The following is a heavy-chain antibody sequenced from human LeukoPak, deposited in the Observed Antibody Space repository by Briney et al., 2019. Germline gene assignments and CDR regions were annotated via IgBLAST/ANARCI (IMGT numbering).Heavy chain of an antibody. V-gene: IGHV3-7*01. CDR3: ARERGGGDYDGDAFDI. CDR1: GFTFSSYA. CDR2: IKQDGSEK. J-gene: IGHJ3*02. Sequence: GGSLRLSCAASGFTFSSYAMSWVRQAPGKGLEWVANIKQDGSEKYYVDSVKGRFTISRDNAKKSLYLQMNSLRAEDTAVYYCARERGGGDYDGDAFDIWGQGTMVTVSS. D-gene: IGHD4-17*01.